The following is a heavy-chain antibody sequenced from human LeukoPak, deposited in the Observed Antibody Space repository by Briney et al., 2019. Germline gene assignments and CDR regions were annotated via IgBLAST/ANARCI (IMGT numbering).Heavy chain of an antibody. Sequence: GGSLRLSCAASGFTVSSNYMSWVRQAPGKGLEWVSVIYSGGSTYYADSVKGRFTISRDNSKNTLYLQMNSLRAEDTAVYYCARSRIAAAGTYYYYMDVWGKGTTVTISS. CDR1: GFTVSSNY. CDR3: ARSRIAAAGTYYYYMDV. D-gene: IGHD6-13*01. V-gene: IGHV3-53*01. J-gene: IGHJ6*03. CDR2: IYSGGST.